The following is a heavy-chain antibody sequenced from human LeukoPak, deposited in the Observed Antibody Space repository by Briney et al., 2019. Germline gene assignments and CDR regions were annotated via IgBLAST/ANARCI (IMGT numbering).Heavy chain of an antibody. CDR1: GGSISNYY. CDR2: IHYSGST. J-gene: IGHJ4*02. V-gene: IGHV4-59*08. CDR3: ASTEWNYAR. Sequence: PSETLSLTCTVSGGSISNYYWSWMRQPPGKGLEWIGYIHYSGSTNYNPSLKSRVTISLDTSKNQFSLRLTSVTAADTAVYYCASTEWNYARWGRGTLVTVSS. D-gene: IGHD1-7*01.